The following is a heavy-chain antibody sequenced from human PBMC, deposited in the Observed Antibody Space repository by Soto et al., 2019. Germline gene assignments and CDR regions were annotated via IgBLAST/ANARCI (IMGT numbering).Heavy chain of an antibody. V-gene: IGHV1-18*01. Sequence: GASVKVFCKASGYTFTSYGISWVRQAPGQGLEWMGWISAYNGNTNYAQKLQGRVTMTTDTSTSTAYMELRSLRSDDTAVYYCARVRFLEWLVAGSFDPWGQGTLVTVSS. CDR3: ARVRFLEWLVAGSFDP. CDR1: GYTFTSYG. CDR2: ISAYNGNT. D-gene: IGHD3-3*01. J-gene: IGHJ5*02.